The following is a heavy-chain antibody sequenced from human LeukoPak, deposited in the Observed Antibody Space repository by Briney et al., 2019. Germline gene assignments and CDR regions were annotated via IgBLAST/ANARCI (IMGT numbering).Heavy chain of an antibody. CDR3: AKDTTYYDFWSGYTSGGMDV. Sequence: GGSLRLSCAASGFTVSSNYMSWVRQAPGKGLDWVSVIYSGGSTYYADSVKGRFTISRDNSKNTLYLQMNSLRAEDTAVYYCAKDTTYYDFWSGYTSGGMDVWGQGTTVTVSS. V-gene: IGHV3-53*01. D-gene: IGHD3-3*01. J-gene: IGHJ6*02. CDR2: IYSGGST. CDR1: GFTVSSNY.